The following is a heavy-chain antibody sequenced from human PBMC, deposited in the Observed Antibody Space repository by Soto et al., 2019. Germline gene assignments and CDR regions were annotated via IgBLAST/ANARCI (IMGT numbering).Heavy chain of an antibody. CDR1: GYSFACYW. CDR2: TDPSDSQT. CDR3: ARQIYDSDTGPNFQYYFDS. J-gene: IGHJ4*02. Sequence: PGESLKISCKGSGYSFACYWITWVRQKPGKGLEWMGRTDPSDSQTYYSPSFRGHVTISVTKSITTVFLQWSSLRASDTAMYYCARQIYDSDTGPNFQYYFDSWGQGTTVTVSS. D-gene: IGHD3-22*01. V-gene: IGHV5-10-1*01.